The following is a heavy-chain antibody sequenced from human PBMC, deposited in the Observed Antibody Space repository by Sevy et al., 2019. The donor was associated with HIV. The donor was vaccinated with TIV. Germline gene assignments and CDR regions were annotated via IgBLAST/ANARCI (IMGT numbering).Heavy chain of an antibody. CDR2: LSFGCGRI. Sequence: GGSLRLSCVASGFNFNIYSMSWVRQAPGKRLEWVSTLSFGCGRINHADSVQGRFTMSRDDSKKTVYLEMNSLRPEDKAVYYCAREGCTKPHDYWGQGTLVTVSS. V-gene: IGHV3-23*01. J-gene: IGHJ4*02. D-gene: IGHD2-8*01. CDR3: AREGCTKPHDY. CDR1: GFNFNIYS.